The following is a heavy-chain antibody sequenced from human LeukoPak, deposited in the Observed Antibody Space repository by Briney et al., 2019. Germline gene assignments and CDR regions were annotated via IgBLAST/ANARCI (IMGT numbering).Heavy chain of an antibody. Sequence: GGSLRLSCAASGFTFSSYSMNWVRQAPGKGLEWVSSISSSSSYIYYADSVKGRFTISRDNAKNSLYLQMNSLSAEGTAVYYCARPYSSGLDAFDIWGQGTMVTVSS. D-gene: IGHD6-19*01. CDR2: ISSSSSYI. V-gene: IGHV3-21*01. J-gene: IGHJ3*02. CDR3: ARPYSSGLDAFDI. CDR1: GFTFSSYS.